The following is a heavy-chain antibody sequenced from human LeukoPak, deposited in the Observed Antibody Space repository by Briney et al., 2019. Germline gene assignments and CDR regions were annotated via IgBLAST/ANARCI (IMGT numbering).Heavy chain of an antibody. D-gene: IGHD6-19*01. V-gene: IGHV1-2*02. Sequence: ASVKVSCKASGGTFSSYAISWVRQAPGQGLEWMGWINPNSGGTNYARKFQGRVTMTRDTSISTAYMELSRLRSDDTAVYYCARGKRSGQKGYYYYYGMDVWGQGTTVTVSS. CDR2: INPNSGGT. CDR1: GGTFSSYA. CDR3: ARGKRSGQKGYYYYYGMDV. J-gene: IGHJ6*02.